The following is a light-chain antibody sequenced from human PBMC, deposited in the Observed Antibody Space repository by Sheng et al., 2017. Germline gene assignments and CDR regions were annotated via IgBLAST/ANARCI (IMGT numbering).Light chain of an antibody. Sequence: DLQMTQSPSSLSASVGDRVTITCRASQGVDNYLAWYQQKPGKVPKLLIYDVSTLQSGVPSRFSGSGSGTDFTLTISSLQPEDVAIYYCQNYHSAPRTFGQGTEGGNQ. CDR2: DVS. CDR1: QGVDNY. J-gene: IGKJ1*01. CDR3: QNYHSAPRT. V-gene: IGKV1-27*01.